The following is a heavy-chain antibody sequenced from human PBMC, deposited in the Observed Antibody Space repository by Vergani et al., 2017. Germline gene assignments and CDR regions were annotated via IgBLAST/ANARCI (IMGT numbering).Heavy chain of an antibody. V-gene: IGHV7-4-1*01. Sequence: QEQLVQSGSELKKPGASVKVSCKASGYSFNNYAIHWVRQAPGQGLEWMGWINPTTGNPTCARAFTGRFVFSLDTSLSTAYLQIGSLKAEDTAVYFYAGAKRGRLAVGATDSWGQGTLLTVSS. CDR2: INPTTGNP. CDR1: GYSFNNYA. J-gene: IGHJ4*02. D-gene: IGHD6-19*01. CDR3: AGAKRGRLAVGATDS.